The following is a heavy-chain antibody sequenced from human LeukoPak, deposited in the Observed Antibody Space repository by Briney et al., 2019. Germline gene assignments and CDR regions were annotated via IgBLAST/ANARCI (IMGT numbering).Heavy chain of an antibody. J-gene: IGHJ3*02. V-gene: IGHV3-21*01. CDR1: AFSLNAYN. Sequence: GGSLRLSCAASAFSLNAYNMNWVRQAPGKGLEWVSSISYTGTYIYYADSVKGRFTISRDNAQNSLYLQMNSLRAEDTAVYYCARDITYCYSTSCQSDACDIWGQGTLVTVSS. D-gene: IGHD2-2*01. CDR2: ISYTGTYI. CDR3: ARDITYCYSTSCQSDACDI.